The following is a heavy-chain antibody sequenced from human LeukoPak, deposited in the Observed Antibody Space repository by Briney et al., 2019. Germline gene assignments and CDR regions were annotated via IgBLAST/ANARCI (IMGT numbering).Heavy chain of an antibody. CDR1: GGSISSYC. CDR2: IYYSGST. CDR3: ARDRTGNNWFDP. V-gene: IGHV4-59*01. Sequence: PSETLSLTCTVSGGSISSYCWSWIRQPPGKGLEWIGYIYYSGSTNYNPSLSNRVTISVDTSKNQFSLRLSSVTAADTAVYYCARDRTGNNWFDPWGQGTLVTVSS. D-gene: IGHD1-1*01. J-gene: IGHJ5*01.